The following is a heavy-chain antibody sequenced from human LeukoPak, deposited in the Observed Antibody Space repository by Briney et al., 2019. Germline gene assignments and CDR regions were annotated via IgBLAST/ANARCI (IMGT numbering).Heavy chain of an antibody. Sequence: GESLKISCKGSGYSFTSYWIGWVRQMPGKGLEWMGIIYPGDSDTRYSPSFQGQVTISADKSISTAYLQWSSLKASDTAMYYCARQGYYYGSGGHRRDFDYWGQGTLVTVSS. D-gene: IGHD3-10*01. CDR2: IYPGDSDT. V-gene: IGHV5-51*01. J-gene: IGHJ4*02. CDR1: GYSFTSYW. CDR3: ARQGYYYGSGGHRRDFDY.